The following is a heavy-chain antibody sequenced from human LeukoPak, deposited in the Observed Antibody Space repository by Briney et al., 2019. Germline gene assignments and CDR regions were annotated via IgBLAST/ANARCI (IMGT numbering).Heavy chain of an antibody. D-gene: IGHD2/OR15-2a*01. Sequence: PGGSLRLSCAASGFTFSSYSMNWVRQAPGKGLEWVSVISADSATTFYADSAKGRFTISRGNSKNTLYLQMTSLRAEDTALYYCAKDSGVYSTTFDYWGQGTLVTVSS. V-gene: IGHV3-23*01. CDR2: ISADSATT. CDR3: AKDSGVYSTTFDY. CDR1: GFTFSSYS. J-gene: IGHJ4*02.